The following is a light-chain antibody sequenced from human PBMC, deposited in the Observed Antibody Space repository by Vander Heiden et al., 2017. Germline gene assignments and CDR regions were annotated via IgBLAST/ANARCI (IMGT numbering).Light chain of an antibody. Sequence: SYELTQPPSVSVPPGQAASITCSGDQLGDKFVSWYQHKPGQSPVLVSYQDRRRPSGIPDRFAASHSGNTATLTIGDIQAMDEADYYCQAWDSSILYVFGSGTKVTVL. V-gene: IGLV3-1*01. CDR1: QLGDKF. CDR2: QDR. CDR3: QAWDSSILYV. J-gene: IGLJ1*01.